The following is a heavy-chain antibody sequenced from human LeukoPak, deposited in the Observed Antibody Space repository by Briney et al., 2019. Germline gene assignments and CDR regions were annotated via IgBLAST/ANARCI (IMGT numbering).Heavy chain of an antibody. CDR1: GFTFSSYE. V-gene: IGHV3-48*03. D-gene: IGHD3-10*01. CDR2: ISSSSSTI. CDR3: ARVWVYLDY. Sequence: GGSLRLSCAASGFTFSSYEMNWVRQAPGKGLEWVSYISSSSSTIYYADSVKGQFTISRDNAKNSLYLQMNSLRAEDTAVYYCARVWVYLDYWGQGTLVTVSS. J-gene: IGHJ4*02.